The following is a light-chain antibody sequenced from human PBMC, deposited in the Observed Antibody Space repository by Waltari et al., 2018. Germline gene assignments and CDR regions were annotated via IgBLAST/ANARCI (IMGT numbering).Light chain of an antibody. J-gene: IGLJ2*01. CDR2: NNN. V-gene: IGLV1-44*01. Sequence: QSVLTQPPSASGTPGQRVTISCSGSNSNIGSNTVNWYQHLPGTAPKLLIYNNNQRPSGVPDRVSGSKSGTSASLASSGLLSEDEGDYYCAGWDDSLNGVVFGGGTKLTVL. CDR3: AGWDDSLNGVV. CDR1: NSNIGSNT.